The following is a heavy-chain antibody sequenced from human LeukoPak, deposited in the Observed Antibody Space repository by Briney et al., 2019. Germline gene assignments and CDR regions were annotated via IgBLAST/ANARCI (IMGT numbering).Heavy chain of an antibody. CDR3: ARGSRGYSYG. V-gene: IGHV4-4*02. J-gene: IGHJ4*02. CDR1: GGSIASNNW. Sequence: SETLSLTCAVSGGSIASNNWWTWVRQPPGKGLEWIGEIYHSGSTNYNPSLKSRVTISVDTSNNQFSLKLSSVTAADTAVYYCARGSRGYSYGWGQGTLVTVSS. D-gene: IGHD5-18*01. CDR2: IYHSGST.